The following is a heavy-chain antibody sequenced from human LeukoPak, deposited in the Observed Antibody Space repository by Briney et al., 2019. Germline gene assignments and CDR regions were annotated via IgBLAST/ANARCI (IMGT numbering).Heavy chain of an antibody. CDR1: GGTFSSYA. CDR2: IIPILGIA. J-gene: IGHJ4*02. CDR3: ARDRGADQYPLRAYGDYSYFDY. Sequence: ASVKVSCKASGGTFSSYAISWVRQAPGQGLEWMGRIIPILGIANYAQKFQGRVTITADKSTSTAYMELSSLRSEDTAVYYRARDRGADQYPLRAYGDYSYFDYWGQGTLVTVSS. D-gene: IGHD4-17*01. V-gene: IGHV1-69*04.